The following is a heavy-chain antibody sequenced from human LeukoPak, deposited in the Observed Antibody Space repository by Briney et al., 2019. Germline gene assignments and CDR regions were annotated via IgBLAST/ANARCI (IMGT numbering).Heavy chain of an antibody. Sequence: GGSLRLSCAASGFTFSSYWMHWVRQAPGKGLVWVSRINSDGSSTSYADSVKGRFTISRDNAKNTLYLQMNSLRAEDTAVYYCARDIEGSDYGDSRPFDYWGQGTLVTVSS. CDR2: INSDGSST. D-gene: IGHD4-17*01. V-gene: IGHV3-74*01. CDR3: ARDIEGSDYGDSRPFDY. CDR1: GFTFSSYW. J-gene: IGHJ4*02.